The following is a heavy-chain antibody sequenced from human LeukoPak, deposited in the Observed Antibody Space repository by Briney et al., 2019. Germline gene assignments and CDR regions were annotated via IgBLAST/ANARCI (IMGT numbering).Heavy chain of an antibody. V-gene: IGHV3-23*01. CDR2: ISGSGGST. CDR1: GSTLTDLS. J-gene: IGHJ4*02. D-gene: IGHD2-2*02. CDR3: AKAPNRGVYQLLYTDY. Sequence: SCKVSGSTLTDLSIHWVRQAPGKGLEWVSAISGSGGSTYYADSVKGRFTISRDNSKNTLYLQMNSLRAEDTAVYYCAKAPNRGVYQLLYTDYWGQGTLVTVSS.